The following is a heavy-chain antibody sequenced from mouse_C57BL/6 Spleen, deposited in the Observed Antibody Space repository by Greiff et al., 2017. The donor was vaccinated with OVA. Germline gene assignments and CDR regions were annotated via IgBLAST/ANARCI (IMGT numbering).Heavy chain of an antibody. V-gene: IGHV1-69*01. D-gene: IGHD2-4*01. CDR3: ARGITTDYYAMDY. J-gene: IGHJ4*01. CDR1: GYAFSSYW. CDR2: IDPSDSYT. Sequence: QVQLQQSGAELVKPGASVKISCKASGYAFSSYWMNWVKQRPGKGLEWIGEIDPSDSYTNYNQKFKGKSTLTVDKSSSTAYMQLSSLTSEDSAVYYCARGITTDYYAMDYWGQGTSVTVSS.